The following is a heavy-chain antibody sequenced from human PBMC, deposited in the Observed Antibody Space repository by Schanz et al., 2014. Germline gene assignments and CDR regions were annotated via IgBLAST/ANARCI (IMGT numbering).Heavy chain of an antibody. V-gene: IGHV1-46*01. Sequence: QVQLVQSGAEVKKPGASVRLSCKASGYTFTTYYIHWVRQAPGQGLEWMGKINPSSGTTRIAQNFQGRLTVTRDTSTSTVNMELSSLRSDDTAVYYCARDFHGYGPHLDYWGQGSLVTVSS. CDR3: ARDFHGYGPHLDY. D-gene: IGHD5-12*01. J-gene: IGHJ4*02. CDR1: GYTFTTYY. CDR2: INPSSGTT.